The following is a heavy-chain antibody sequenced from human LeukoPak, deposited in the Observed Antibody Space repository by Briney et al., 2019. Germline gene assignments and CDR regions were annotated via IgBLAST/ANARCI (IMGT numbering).Heavy chain of an antibody. CDR2: ISAYNGNT. D-gene: IGHD3-22*01. CDR1: GYTFTSYG. CDR3: ARGSTYYESSGQVPFDY. V-gene: IGHV1-18*01. J-gene: IGHJ4*02. Sequence: ASVKVSCKASGYTFTSYGISWVRQAPGQGPEWMGWISAYNGNTNYAQKLQGRVTMTTDTSTSTAYMELRSLRSDDTAVYYCARGSTYYESSGQVPFDYWGQGTLVTVSS.